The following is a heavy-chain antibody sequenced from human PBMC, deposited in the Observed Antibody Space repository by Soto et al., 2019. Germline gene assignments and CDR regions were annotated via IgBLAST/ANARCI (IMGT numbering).Heavy chain of an antibody. CDR1: GGTFSSYA. Sequence: ASVKVSCKASGGTFSSYAISWVRQAPGQGLEWMGGIIPIFGTANYAQKFQGRVTITADESTSTAYMELSSLRSEDTAVYYCAREVGQLAPRAYYYYGMDVWGQGTTVTVSS. D-gene: IGHD6-6*01. CDR3: AREVGQLAPRAYYYYGMDV. V-gene: IGHV1-69*13. J-gene: IGHJ6*02. CDR2: IIPIFGTA.